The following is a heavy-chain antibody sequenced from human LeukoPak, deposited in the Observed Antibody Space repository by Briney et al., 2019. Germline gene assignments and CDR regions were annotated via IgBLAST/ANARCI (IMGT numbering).Heavy chain of an antibody. J-gene: IGHJ4*02. CDR1: GFTFSRYS. CDR3: ARERGYSYGPFDY. CDR2: ISSSSSYI. V-gene: IGHV3-21*01. D-gene: IGHD5-18*01. Sequence: GGSLRLSCAASGFTFSRYSMNWVRQAPGKGLEWVSFISSSSSYINYADSVKGRFTISRDNAKNSLYLRMNSLRAEDTAVYYCARERGYSYGPFDYWGQGTLVTVSS.